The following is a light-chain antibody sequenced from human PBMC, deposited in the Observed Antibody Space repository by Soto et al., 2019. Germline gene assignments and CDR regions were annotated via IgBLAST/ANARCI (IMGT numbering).Light chain of an antibody. CDR3: QTWSTGIRV. Sequence: HLVLTQSPSASASLGASVKLTCTLSSGHSSYAIAWHQQQPEKGPRYLMKLNSDGSHSKGDGIPDRFSGSSSGTERYLTISSLQSEDEADYYCQTWSTGIRVFGGGTKVTVL. CDR2: LNSDGSH. J-gene: IGLJ3*02. CDR1: SGHSSYA. V-gene: IGLV4-69*01.